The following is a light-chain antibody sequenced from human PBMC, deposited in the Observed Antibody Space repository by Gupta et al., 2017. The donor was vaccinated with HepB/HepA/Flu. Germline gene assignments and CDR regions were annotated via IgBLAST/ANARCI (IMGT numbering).Light chain of an antibody. CDR2: DVS. CDR1: QNIRTS. CDR3: QQRSKWPRT. V-gene: IGKV3-11*01. Sequence: EIVLTQSPATLALSTGERVTLSCRASQNIRTSLAWYQHKPGLAPRLLIYDVSNRATGVPARFAGSGSGTDFTLAISSLEPENFAVYFCQQRSKWPRTFGQGTRVEI. J-gene: IGKJ1*01.